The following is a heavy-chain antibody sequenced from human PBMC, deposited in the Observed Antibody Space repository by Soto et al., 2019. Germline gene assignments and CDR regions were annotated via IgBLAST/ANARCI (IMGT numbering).Heavy chain of an antibody. V-gene: IGHV3-23*01. D-gene: IGHD6-13*01. CDR1: GFTFSSYG. CDR2: IGSSGSDT. CDR3: AKLIPATGSQY. J-gene: IGHJ4*02. Sequence: GGSLRLSCAASGFTFSSYGMSWVRQAPGKGLEWVSSIGSSGSDTYYADSVKVRFTISRDNSKNTLYLQVNSLRPDDTAVYYCAKLIPATGSQYWGQGTLVTVSS.